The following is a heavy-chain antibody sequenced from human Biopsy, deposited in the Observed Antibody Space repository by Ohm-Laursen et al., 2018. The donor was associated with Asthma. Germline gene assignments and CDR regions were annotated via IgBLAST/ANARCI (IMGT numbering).Heavy chain of an antibody. Sequence: GSSVKVSCKSPGGTFSNFAISWVRQAPGQGLEWLGGIMAFFGTTNYAPKFQGRVTITADESTSTAYMEVTSLRSEDTAIYYCARCQVGYSSGWSLLLKKIYYSGMDVWGQGTAVTVSS. J-gene: IGHJ6*02. CDR2: IMAFFGTT. CDR1: GGTFSNFA. D-gene: IGHD6-19*01. V-gene: IGHV1-69*01. CDR3: ARCQVGYSSGWSLLLKKIYYSGMDV.